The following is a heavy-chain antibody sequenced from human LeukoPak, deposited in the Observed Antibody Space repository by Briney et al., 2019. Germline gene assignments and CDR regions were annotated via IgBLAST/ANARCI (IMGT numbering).Heavy chain of an antibody. D-gene: IGHD3-10*01. CDR2: ISSSSIDI. CDR3: ARAHRLGEYYFDY. J-gene: IGHJ4*02. CDR1: GFTFSSYS. V-gene: IGHV3-21*01. Sequence: PGGSLRLSCAASGFTFSSYSMNWVRQAPGEGMEWVSSISSSSIDIYYADSVKGRFTISRDNAKNSLYLQMTSLRAEDTAVYYCARAHRLGEYYFDYWGQGTLVTVSS.